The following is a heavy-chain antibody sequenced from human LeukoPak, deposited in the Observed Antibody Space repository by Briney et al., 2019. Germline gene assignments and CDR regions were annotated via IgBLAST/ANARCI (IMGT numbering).Heavy chain of an antibody. CDR2: FDPEDGET. Sequence: GASVKVSCKASGGTFSSYAISWVRQAPGKGLEWMGGFDPEDGETIYAQKFQGRVTMTEDTSTDTAYMELTSLRSEDTAGYYCATAIVVVVASTAAFDIWGQGTMVTVSS. CDR1: GGTFSSYA. D-gene: IGHD2-15*01. J-gene: IGHJ3*02. CDR3: ATAIVVVVASTAAFDI. V-gene: IGHV1-24*01.